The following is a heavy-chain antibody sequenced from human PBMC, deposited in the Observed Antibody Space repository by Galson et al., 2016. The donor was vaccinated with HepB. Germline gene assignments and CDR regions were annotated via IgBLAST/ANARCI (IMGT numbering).Heavy chain of an antibody. D-gene: IGHD3-22*01. CDR3: AHSEVEYYFESSGYVNWIDP. CDR1: GFSLSTVGVG. J-gene: IGHJ5*02. Sequence: PALVKPTQTLTLTCTFSGFSLSTVGVGVGWIRQPPGKALEWLAVIYWDDDERYSPSLKSRLTITKDTSKNQVVLTMTNMDPVDTAAYYCAHSEVEYYFESSGYVNWIDPWGQGTLVTVSS. CDR2: IYWDDDE. V-gene: IGHV2-5*02.